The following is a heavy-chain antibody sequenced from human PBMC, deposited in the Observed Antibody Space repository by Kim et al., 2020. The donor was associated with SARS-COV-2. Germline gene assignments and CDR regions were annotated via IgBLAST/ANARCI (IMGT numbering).Heavy chain of an antibody. CDR2: INSDGATT. J-gene: IGHJ3*02. CDR1: GFTFSTYW. CDR3: TRDWSGAFDI. Sequence: GGSLRLSCAASGFTFSTYWMHWVRQAPGKGLLWVSRINSDGATTDYADSVKGRFTISRDNAKNTLYLQMSSLRAEDTAVYYCTRDWSGAFDIWGQGTKVTVSS. D-gene: IGHD3-3*01. V-gene: IGHV3-74*01.